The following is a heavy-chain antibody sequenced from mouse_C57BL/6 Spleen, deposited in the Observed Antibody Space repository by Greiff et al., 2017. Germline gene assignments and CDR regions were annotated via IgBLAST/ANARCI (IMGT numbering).Heavy chain of an antibody. V-gene: IGHV6-3*01. D-gene: IGHD2-5*01. CDR3: TVYYSRYFDV. J-gene: IGHJ1*03. CDR2: IRLKSDNYAT. Sequence: EVKVEESGGGLVQPGGSMKLSCVASGFTFSNYWMNWVRQSPEKGLEWVAQIRLKSDNYATHYAESVKGRFTISRDDSKSSVYLQMNNLRAEDTGIYYCTVYYSRYFDVWGTGTTVTVSS. CDR1: GFTFSNYW.